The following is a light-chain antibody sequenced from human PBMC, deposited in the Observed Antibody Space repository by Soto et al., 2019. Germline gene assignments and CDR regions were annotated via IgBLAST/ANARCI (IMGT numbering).Light chain of an antibody. Sequence: EIEMTHFPATLSVSPGERATLSCRASQSVSSNLAWYQQKPGQAPRLLIYGASTRATGIPARFSGSGSGTEFTLTISILQSEDFAVYYCQQYNNWPFTFGPGTKVDV. CDR2: GAS. CDR3: QQYNNWPFT. V-gene: IGKV3-15*01. J-gene: IGKJ3*01. CDR1: QSVSSN.